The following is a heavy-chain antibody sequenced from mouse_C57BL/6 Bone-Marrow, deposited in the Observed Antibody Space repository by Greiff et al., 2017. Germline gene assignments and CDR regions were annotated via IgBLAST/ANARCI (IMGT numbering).Heavy chain of an antibody. J-gene: IGHJ4*01. CDR2: IHPSDSDT. D-gene: IGHD3-2*02. CDR1: GYTFTSYW. V-gene: IGHV1-74*01. Sequence: QVQLQQPGAELVKPGASVKVSCKASGYTFTSYWMHWVKQRPGQGLEWIGRIHPSDSDTNYNQKFKGKATLTVDKSSSTAYMQLSSLTSEDSAVXYCAIESETAQAPSAMDYWGQGTSVTVSS. CDR3: AIESETAQAPSAMDY.